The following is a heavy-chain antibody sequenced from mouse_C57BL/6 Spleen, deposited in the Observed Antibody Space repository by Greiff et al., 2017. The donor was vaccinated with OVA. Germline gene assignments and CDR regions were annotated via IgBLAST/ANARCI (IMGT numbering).Heavy chain of an antibody. J-gene: IGHJ1*03. CDR3: ARLHGYFDV. CDR1: GYAFSSSW. Sequence: VKLMESGPELVKPGASVKISCKASGYAFSSSWMNWVKQRPGKGLEWIGRIYPGDGDTNYNGKFTGKATLTADKTSSTAYMQRSSLTSEDSAVYFCARLHGYFDVWGTGTTVTVSS. CDR2: IYPGDGDT. V-gene: IGHV1-82*01.